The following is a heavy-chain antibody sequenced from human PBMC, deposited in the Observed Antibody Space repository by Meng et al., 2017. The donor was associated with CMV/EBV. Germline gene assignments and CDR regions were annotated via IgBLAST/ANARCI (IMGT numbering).Heavy chain of an antibody. D-gene: IGHD2-8*01. CDR1: GGSISSSSYY. CDR2: IYYSGST. CDR3: ARQGSLDIVLMVYAIFDY. V-gene: IGHV4-39*01. Sequence: GSLRLSCTVSGGSISSSSYYWGWIRQPPGKGLEWIGSIYYSGSTYYNPSLKSRVTISVDTSKNQFSLKLSSVTAADTAVYYCARQGSLDIVLMVYAIFDYWGQG. J-gene: IGHJ4*02.